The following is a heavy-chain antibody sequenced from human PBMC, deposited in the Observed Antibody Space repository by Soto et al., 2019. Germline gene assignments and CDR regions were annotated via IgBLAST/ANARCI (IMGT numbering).Heavy chain of an antibody. V-gene: IGHV1-2*06. Sequence: ASVKVSCKASGYTFADRYIHWVRQAPGQGLEWMGLINPNTGATHYSHRFQGRVSLTRDTSITTACMELNSLTSDDTAVYFCARIRTGSLLLYRFDLCGQGTLVTLSS. D-gene: IGHD1-1*01. CDR2: INPNTGAT. CDR3: ARIRTGSLLLYRFDL. J-gene: IGHJ4*02. CDR1: GYTFADRY.